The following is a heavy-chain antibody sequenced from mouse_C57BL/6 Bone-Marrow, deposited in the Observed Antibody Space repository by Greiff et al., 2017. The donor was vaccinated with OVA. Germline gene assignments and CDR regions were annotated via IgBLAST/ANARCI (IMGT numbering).Heavy chain of an antibody. Sequence: VQLKESGPELVKPGASVKIPCKASGYTFTDYNMDWVKQSHGKSLEWIGDINPNNGGTIYNQKFKGKATLTVDKSSSTAYMELRSLTSEDTAVYDCARGYSNYVGYFDVWGTGTTVTVSS. CDR3: ARGYSNYVGYFDV. J-gene: IGHJ1*03. D-gene: IGHD2-5*01. CDR1: GYTFTDYN. CDR2: INPNNGGT. V-gene: IGHV1-18*01.